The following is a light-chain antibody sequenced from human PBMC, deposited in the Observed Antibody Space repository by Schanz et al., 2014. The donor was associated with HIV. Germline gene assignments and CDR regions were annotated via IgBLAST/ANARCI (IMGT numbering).Light chain of an antibody. CDR3: SSFAGSNIPWV. CDR1: SSDVGSYNL. CDR2: EVS. Sequence: QSALTQPASVSGSPGQSITISCTGTSSDVGSYNLVSWYQQHPGKAPKLMIYEVSKRPSGVPDRFSGSKSGNTASLTVSGLQAEDEADYYCSSFAGSNIPWVFGGGTKLTVL. J-gene: IGLJ3*02. V-gene: IGLV2-14*02.